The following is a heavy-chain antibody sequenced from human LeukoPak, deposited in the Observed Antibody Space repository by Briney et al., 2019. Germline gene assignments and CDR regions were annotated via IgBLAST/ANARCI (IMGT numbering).Heavy chain of an antibody. CDR2: INTNTGNP. CDR3: ARGGITIFGVVIEWFDP. D-gene: IGHD3-3*01. J-gene: IGHJ5*02. CDR1: GYTFIGFT. Sequence: ASVKVSCKASGYTFIGFTLNWMRQAPGQGLEWMGWINTNTGNPTYAQGFTGRFVFSLDTSVSTAYLQISSLKAEDTAVYYCARGGITIFGVVIEWFDPWGQGTLVTVSS. V-gene: IGHV7-4-1*02.